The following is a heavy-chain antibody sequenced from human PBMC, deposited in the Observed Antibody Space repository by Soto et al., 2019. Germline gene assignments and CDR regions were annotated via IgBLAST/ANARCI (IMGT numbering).Heavy chain of an antibody. V-gene: IGHV1-69*13. Sequence: ASVKVSCKSSGGTFSIYAISGVRQAPGQGLEWMGGIIPIFGTANYAQKFQGRVTITADESTSTAYMELSSLRSEDTAVYYCARFGVAGDSYFDYWGQGTLVTVSS. CDR1: GGTFSIYA. CDR3: ARFGVAGDSYFDY. D-gene: IGHD6-19*01. CDR2: IIPIFGTA. J-gene: IGHJ4*02.